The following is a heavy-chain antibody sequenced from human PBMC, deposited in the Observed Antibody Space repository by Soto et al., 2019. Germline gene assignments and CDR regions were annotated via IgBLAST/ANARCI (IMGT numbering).Heavy chain of an antibody. CDR2: INHSGST. D-gene: IGHD3-3*01. J-gene: IGHJ4*02. CDR3: ARGEGVLRFLEWLYYFDY. CDR1: GGSFSGYY. V-gene: IGHV4-34*01. Sequence: SETLSLTCAVYGGSFSGYYWSWIRQPPGKGLEWIGEINHSGSTNYNPSLKSRVTISVDTSKNQFSLKLSSVTAADTAVYYCARGEGVLRFLEWLYYFDYWGQGTLVTVSS.